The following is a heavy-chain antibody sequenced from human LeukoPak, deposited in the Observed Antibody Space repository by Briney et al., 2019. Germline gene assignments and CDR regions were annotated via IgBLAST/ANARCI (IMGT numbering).Heavy chain of an antibody. V-gene: IGHV4-59*11. J-gene: IGHJ6*02. Sequence: SETLSLTCTVSGGSISGHYWTWIRQPPGKGLEWIGQIHYSGKADYNPSLRSRINISVDMSKNQMSLKVNTVTAADTAVYYCARFGVDYDMDVWGQGTTVTVS. D-gene: IGHD3-16*01. CDR3: ARFGVDYDMDV. CDR2: IHYSGKA. CDR1: GGSISGHY.